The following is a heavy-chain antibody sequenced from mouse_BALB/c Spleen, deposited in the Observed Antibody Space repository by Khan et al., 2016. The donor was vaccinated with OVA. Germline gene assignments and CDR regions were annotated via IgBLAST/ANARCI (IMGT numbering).Heavy chain of an antibody. Sequence: VQLKESGPGLVKPSQSLSLTCTVTGYSITSGYGWNWIRQLPGNKLEWMGYISYSGRTNYNQSIKRRISINRDTSKKQFILQMNSVTTEDTATDYCSGTARIKYWGQGTTLTVSS. J-gene: IGHJ2*01. CDR2: ISYSGRT. CDR1: GYSITSGYG. CDR3: SGTARIKY. D-gene: IGHD1-2*01. V-gene: IGHV3-2*02.